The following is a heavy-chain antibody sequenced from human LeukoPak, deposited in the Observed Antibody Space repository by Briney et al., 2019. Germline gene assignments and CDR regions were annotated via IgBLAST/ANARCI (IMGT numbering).Heavy chain of an antibody. V-gene: IGHV1-69*13. D-gene: IGHD7-27*01. J-gene: IGHJ6*02. Sequence: SVKVSCKASGGTFSSYAISWVRQAPGQGLEWMGGIIPIFGTANYAQKFQGRVTITADESTSTAYMELSSLRSEDTAVYYCAREPLGRHYYYGMDVWGQGTTVTVSS. CDR3: AREPLGRHYYYGMDV. CDR1: GGTFSSYA. CDR2: IIPIFGTA.